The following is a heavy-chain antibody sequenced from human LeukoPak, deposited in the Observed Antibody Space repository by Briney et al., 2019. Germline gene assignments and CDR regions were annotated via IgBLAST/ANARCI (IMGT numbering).Heavy chain of an antibody. D-gene: IGHD5-24*01. CDR3: ATTRGRDGYNSHDAFDI. Sequence: SETLSLTGSVSGVSINNRIYYWGWIRQPPGKGLEWIGSGYYSGSTYYNPSRKSRVTISLDTSKHQFSLNLDSVTAADTAVYYCATTRGRDGYNSHDAFDIWGQGPMVTVSS. V-gene: IGHV4-39*07. CDR2: GYYSGST. CDR1: GVSINNRIYY. J-gene: IGHJ3*02.